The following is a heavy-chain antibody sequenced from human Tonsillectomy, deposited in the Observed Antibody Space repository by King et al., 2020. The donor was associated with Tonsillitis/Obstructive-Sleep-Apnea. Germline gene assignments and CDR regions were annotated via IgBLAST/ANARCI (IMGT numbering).Heavy chain of an antibody. CDR1: GFTVRSNY. CDR3: ARAGNSGYIGYFDY. Sequence: VQLVESGGGLIQPGGSLRLSCAVSGFTVRSNYMSRVRQAPGKGPEWVSAIYSGVRSYYADSVMGRFTISRDNSKNTLDLQMNRLRADDTAVYYCARAGNSGYIGYFDYWGQGTLVTVSS. V-gene: IGHV3-53*01. J-gene: IGHJ4*02. D-gene: IGHD5-12*01. CDR2: IYSGVRS.